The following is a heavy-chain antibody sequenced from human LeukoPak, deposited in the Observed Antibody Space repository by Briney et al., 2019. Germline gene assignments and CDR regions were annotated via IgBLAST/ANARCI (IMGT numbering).Heavy chain of an antibody. V-gene: IGHV1-69*13. CDR2: IIPFFGTA. CDR1: GGIFSSYA. D-gene: IGHD6-19*01. J-gene: IGHJ4*02. CDR3: ARGGAPYSSGWKLYYFDY. Sequence: GASVKVSCKASGGIFSSYAISWVRQAPGQGVEWMGGIIPFFGTANYAQKLQGRVTITADESTSTAYMELSSLRSEDTAVYYCARGGAPYSSGWKLYYFDYWGQGTLVTVSS.